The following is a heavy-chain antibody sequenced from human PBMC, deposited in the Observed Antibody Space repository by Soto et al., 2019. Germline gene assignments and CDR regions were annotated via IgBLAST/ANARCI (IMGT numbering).Heavy chain of an antibody. CDR1: GGSISSSSYY. D-gene: IGHD3-16*01. Sequence: SETLSLTCTVSGGSISSSSYYWGWIRQPRGKGLEWIGSIYYSRSTYYNPSLKSRVTICVDTSKNQFSLKLSSVTAADTAVYYCAGRSGVKMAVFFFGGFGGSDVFDIWGKGKMVTVSS. CDR3: AGRSGVKMAVFFFGGFGGSDVFDI. J-gene: IGHJ3*02. V-gene: IGHV4-39*01. CDR2: IYYSRST.